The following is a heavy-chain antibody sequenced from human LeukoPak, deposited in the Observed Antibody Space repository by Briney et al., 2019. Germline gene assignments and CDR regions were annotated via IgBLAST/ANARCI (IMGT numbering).Heavy chain of an antibody. CDR1: GFTFSSYS. CDR3: ARDPPSRHTPEGDY. D-gene: IGHD2-2*01. J-gene: IGHJ4*02. V-gene: IGHV3-21*01. Sequence: PGGSLRLSCAASGFTFSSYSMNWVRQAPGKGLEWVSSISSSSSYIYYADSVKGRFTISRDNAKNSPYLQMNSLRAEDTAVYYCARDPPSRHTPEGDYWGQGTLVTVSS. CDR2: ISSSSSYI.